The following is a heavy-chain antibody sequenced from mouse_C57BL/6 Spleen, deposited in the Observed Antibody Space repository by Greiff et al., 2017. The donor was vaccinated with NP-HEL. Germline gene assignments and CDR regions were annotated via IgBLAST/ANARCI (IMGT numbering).Heavy chain of an antibody. CDR1: GFTFSSYA. Sequence: DVKLVESGGGLVKPGGSLKLSCAASGFTFSSYAMSWVRQTPEKRLEWVATISDGGSYTYYPDNVKGRFTISRDNAKNNLYLQMSHLKSEDTAMYYCAREDYYSNYWYFDVWGTGTTVTVSS. V-gene: IGHV5-4*01. CDR3: AREDYYSNYWYFDV. D-gene: IGHD2-5*01. J-gene: IGHJ1*03. CDR2: ISDGGSYT.